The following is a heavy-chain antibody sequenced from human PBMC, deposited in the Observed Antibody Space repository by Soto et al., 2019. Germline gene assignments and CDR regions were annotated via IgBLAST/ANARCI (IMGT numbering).Heavy chain of an antibody. D-gene: IGHD6-13*01. CDR1: GDSISGSPYY. J-gene: IGHJ4*02. Sequence: QVQLQESGPGLVMPSETLSLTCSVSGDSISGSPYYWGWIRQPPGKRLEWIGSIFHDGYIVYTPSLKSRVTLSVDTSKKQFPLKLTSVAAADPAIYFCARLQTAVPHYWGQGILVNVSS. CDR3: ARLQTAVPHY. CDR2: IFHDGYI. V-gene: IGHV4-39*01.